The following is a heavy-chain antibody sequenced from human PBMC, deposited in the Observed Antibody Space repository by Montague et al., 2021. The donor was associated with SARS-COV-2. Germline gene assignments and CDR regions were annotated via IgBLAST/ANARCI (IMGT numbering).Heavy chain of an antibody. CDR3: AREAWFGDKTSASEYYGMDV. D-gene: IGHD3-10*01. CDR1: GGSIISYY. Sequence: SETLSLTCTVSGGSIISYYWSWIRQPAGKGLEWIGRIYTSGSTNYNPSLKSRVTMSVDTSKNQFSLKLSSVTAADTAVYYCAREAWFGDKTSASEYYGMDVWGQGTTVTVSS. J-gene: IGHJ6*02. V-gene: IGHV4-4*07. CDR2: IYTSGST.